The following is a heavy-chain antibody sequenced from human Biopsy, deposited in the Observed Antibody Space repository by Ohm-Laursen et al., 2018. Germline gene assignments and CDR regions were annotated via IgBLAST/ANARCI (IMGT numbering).Heavy chain of an antibody. CDR1: GRSISSYY. J-gene: IGHJ2*01. D-gene: IGHD1-26*01. V-gene: IGHV4-59*08. Sequence: SQTLSLTCTVSGRSISSYYWSWIRQPPGKGLEWIGYISYTGSTNYNPSLKSRVTISVDTSMNPLSLRLTSVTAANTAVYYCARHAPSYSGSYWRYFDLWGRGTLVTVSS. CDR3: ARHAPSYSGSYWRYFDL. CDR2: ISYTGST.